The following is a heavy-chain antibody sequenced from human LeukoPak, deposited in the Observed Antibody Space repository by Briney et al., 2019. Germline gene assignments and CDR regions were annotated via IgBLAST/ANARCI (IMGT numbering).Heavy chain of an antibody. CDR3: ARQPHPRGYFDY. D-gene: IGHD3-16*01. CDR1: GGSISNYY. CDR2: IYYSGNT. Sequence: SETLSLTCTVSGGSISNYYWSWIRQPPGKGLEWIGYIYYSGNTNYNPSLKSQVTISVDTSKNQFSLKLNSVTAADTAVYYCARQPHPRGYFDYWGQGTLVTVFS. J-gene: IGHJ4*02. V-gene: IGHV4-59*12.